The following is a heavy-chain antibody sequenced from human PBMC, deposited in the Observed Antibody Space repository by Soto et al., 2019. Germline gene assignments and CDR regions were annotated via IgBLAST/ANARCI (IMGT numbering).Heavy chain of an antibody. J-gene: IGHJ4*02. Sequence: EVQLVESGGGLVQPGGSLRLSCAASGFTFSSYWMSWVRQAPGKGLEWVANIKQDGSEKYYVDAVKGRFTISRDNAKNSLYLQMNSLRAEDTAVYYCAREPSDFWSGYPLEYWGQGTLVTVSS. CDR2: IKQDGSEK. D-gene: IGHD3-3*01. CDR1: GFTFSSYW. CDR3: AREPSDFWSGYPLEY. V-gene: IGHV3-7*01.